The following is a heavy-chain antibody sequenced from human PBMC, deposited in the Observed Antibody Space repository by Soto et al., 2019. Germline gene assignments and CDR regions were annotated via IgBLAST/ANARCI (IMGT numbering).Heavy chain of an antibody. Sequence: ESGGGVVQPGRSLRLSCAASGFTFSSYAMHWVRQAPGKGLEWVAVISYDGSNKYYADSVKGRFTISRDNSKNTLYLQMNSLRAEDTAVYYCARGESITDVWGQGTLVTVSS. CDR1: GFTFSSYA. CDR3: ARGESITDV. J-gene: IGHJ4*02. V-gene: IGHV3-30-3*01. CDR2: ISYDGSNK. D-gene: IGHD3-3*01.